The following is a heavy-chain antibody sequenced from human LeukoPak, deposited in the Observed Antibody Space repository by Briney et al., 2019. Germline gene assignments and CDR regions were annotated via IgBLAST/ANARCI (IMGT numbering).Heavy chain of an antibody. CDR2: IYTSGST. CDR3: AREPVAVAGIPTWFDP. V-gene: IGHV4-4*07. CDR1: GGSISSYY. J-gene: IGHJ5*02. Sequence: SETLSPTCTVSGGSISSYYWSWIRQPAGKGLEWIGRIYTSGSTNYNPSLKSRVTMSVDTSKNQFSLKLSSVTAAGTAVYYCAREPVAVAGIPTWFDPWGQGTLVTVSS. D-gene: IGHD6-19*01.